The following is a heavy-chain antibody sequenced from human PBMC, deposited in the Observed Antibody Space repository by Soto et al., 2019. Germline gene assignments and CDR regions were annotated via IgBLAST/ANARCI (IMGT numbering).Heavy chain of an antibody. J-gene: IGHJ6*02. CDR3: ARALIQLWPHYYYGMDV. CDR1: GGSISSGDYY. V-gene: IGHV4-30-4*01. CDR2: IYYSGNT. D-gene: IGHD5-18*01. Sequence: SETLSLTCTVSGGSISSGDYYWSWIRQPPGKGLEWIGYIYYSGNTYYNPSLKSRVAISVDTSKNQFSLKVSSVTAADTAVYYCARALIQLWPHYYYGMDVWGQGTTVTVSS.